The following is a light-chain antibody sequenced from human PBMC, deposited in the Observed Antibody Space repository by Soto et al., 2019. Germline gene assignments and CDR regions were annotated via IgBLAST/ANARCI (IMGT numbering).Light chain of an antibody. CDR3: SAYAGFNNLL. CDR2: EVT. Sequence: SVLTQPPSASGSPGESVTISCTGSSGDIGAFKYVSWFQQFPGNAPRLIIYEVTERPSGVPGRFSGSKSDNTASLTVSGLQPDDEAVYFCSAYAGFNNLLFGGGTKLTVL. V-gene: IGLV2-8*01. J-gene: IGLJ2*01. CDR1: SGDIGAFKY.